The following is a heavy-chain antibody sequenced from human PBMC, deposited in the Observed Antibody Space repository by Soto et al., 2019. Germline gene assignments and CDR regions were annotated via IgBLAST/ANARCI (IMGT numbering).Heavy chain of an antibody. Sequence: PGGPLSLSCAASGFTFSSYAMHWVRQAPGKGLEWVAVISYDGSNKYYADSVKGRFTISRDNSKNTLYLQMNSLRAEDTAVYYCARSYYDSSGYYSEIDPWGQGTLVTVSS. CDR2: ISYDGSNK. V-gene: IGHV3-30-3*01. CDR3: ARSYYDSSGYYSEIDP. J-gene: IGHJ5*02. CDR1: GFTFSSYA. D-gene: IGHD3-22*01.